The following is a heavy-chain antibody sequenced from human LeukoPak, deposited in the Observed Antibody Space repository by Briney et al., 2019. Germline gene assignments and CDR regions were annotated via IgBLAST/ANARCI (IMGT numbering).Heavy chain of an antibody. J-gene: IGHJ6*02. CDR2: IYPADSDT. V-gene: IGHV5-51*01. CDR3: ARQRVTARPGDSYYGMDV. Sequence: GESLKISCKASGYKFTKYWIGWVRQMPGKGLEWMGIIYPADSDTNYSPSFQGQVTISVDKSISTAYLQWSGLKASDTAMYYCARQRVTARPGDSYYGMDVWGQGTTVTVSS. D-gene: IGHD6-6*01. CDR1: GYKFTKYW.